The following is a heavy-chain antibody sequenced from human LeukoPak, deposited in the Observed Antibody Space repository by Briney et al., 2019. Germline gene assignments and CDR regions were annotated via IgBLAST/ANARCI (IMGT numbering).Heavy chain of an antibody. CDR1: GFTFSNYG. CDR2: ISYDGSNK. D-gene: IGHD3-10*02. CDR3: AKDRESMVRDGAFDI. Sequence: PGGSLRLSCAASGFTFSNYGIHWVRQAPGKGLGWVAVISYDGSNKYYADSVKGRFTISRDNSKNTLYLQMNSLRAEDKAVYYCAKDRESMVRDGAFDIWGQGTMVSVSS. J-gene: IGHJ3*02. V-gene: IGHV3-30*18.